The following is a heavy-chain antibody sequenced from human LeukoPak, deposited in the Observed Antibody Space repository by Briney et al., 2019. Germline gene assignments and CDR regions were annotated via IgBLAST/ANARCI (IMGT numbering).Heavy chain of an antibody. CDR2: IYYSGST. J-gene: IGHJ6*03. V-gene: IGHV4-59*02. CDR3: ARASWLPQTRNYYYMDV. CDR1: GGSVSSYY. D-gene: IGHD5-12*01. Sequence: SETLSLTCTVSGGSVSSYYWSWIRQPPGEGLEWIGYIYYSGSTNYNPSLKSRVTISEDTSKNQFSLKLSSVTAADTAMYYCARASWLPQTRNYYYMDVWGEGTTVTISS.